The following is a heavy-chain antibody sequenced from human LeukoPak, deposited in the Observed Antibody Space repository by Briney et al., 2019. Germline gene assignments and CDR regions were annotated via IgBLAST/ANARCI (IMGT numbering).Heavy chain of an antibody. J-gene: IGHJ4*02. V-gene: IGHV1-46*01. D-gene: IGHD3-22*01. CDR1: GYTFTSYY. Sequence: ASVKVSCKASGYTFTSYYMHWVRQAPGQGLEWMGIINPSGGSTSYAQKFRGRVTMTRDMSTSTVYMELSSLRSEDTAVYYCARDPKDNTSGYYYFDYWGQGTLVTVSS. CDR2: INPSGGST. CDR3: ARDPKDNTSGYYYFDY.